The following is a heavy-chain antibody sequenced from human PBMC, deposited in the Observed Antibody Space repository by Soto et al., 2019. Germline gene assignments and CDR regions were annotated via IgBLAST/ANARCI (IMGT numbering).Heavy chain of an antibody. D-gene: IGHD3-16*01. J-gene: IGHJ3*02. Sequence: QLQLQESGPGLVKPSETLSLTCTVSGGSVSSSSYYWGWIRQPPGKGLEWIASMYYSGSTYFNPSLKSRVTISVDTCKTQFSLKLSSVTAADTALYYCATATVMLSAIDTYDIWGIGTMVTVCS. V-gene: IGHV4-39*01. CDR3: ATATVMLSAIDTYDI. CDR1: GGSVSSSSYY. CDR2: MYYSGST.